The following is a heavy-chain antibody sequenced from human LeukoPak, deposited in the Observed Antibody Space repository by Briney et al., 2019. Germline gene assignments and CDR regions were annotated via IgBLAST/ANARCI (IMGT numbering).Heavy chain of an antibody. J-gene: IGHJ4*02. Sequence: PGGYLRLSCAASGFTFSSYSMNWVRQAPGKGLEWVSYISSSSSSIYDAESVKGRFTISRDNSKNSMYLRMISLTAEDTAVYYCARHANGYYFDYWGQGTLVTGSS. CDR1: GFTFSSYS. D-gene: IGHD1-1*01. CDR2: ISSSSSSI. CDR3: ARHANGYYFDY. V-gene: IGHV3-21*01.